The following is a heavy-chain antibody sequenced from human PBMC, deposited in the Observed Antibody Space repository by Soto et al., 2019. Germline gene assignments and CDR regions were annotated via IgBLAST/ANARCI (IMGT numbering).Heavy chain of an antibody. CDR2: INHSGST. CDR1: GGSFSGYY. Sequence: QVQLQQWGAGLLKPSETLSLTCAVYGGSFSGYYWSWIRQPPGKGLEWIGEINHSGSTNYNPSLKSRVTISVDTSKNQFSLKLSSVIAADTAVYYCARARRGYSYGSLGYWGQGTLVTVSS. D-gene: IGHD5-18*01. CDR3: ARARRGYSYGSLGY. V-gene: IGHV4-34*01. J-gene: IGHJ4*02.